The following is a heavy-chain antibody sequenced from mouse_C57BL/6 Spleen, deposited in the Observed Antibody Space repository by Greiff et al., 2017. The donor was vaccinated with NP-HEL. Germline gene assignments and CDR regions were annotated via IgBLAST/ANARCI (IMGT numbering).Heavy chain of an antibody. J-gene: IGHJ4*01. CDR2: ISDGGSYT. CDR3: ARDGELDAMDY. D-gene: IGHD4-1*01. V-gene: IGHV5-4*01. CDR1: GFTFSSYA. Sequence: VQLKESGGGLVKPGGSLKLSCAASGFTFSSYAMSWVRQTPEKRLEWVATISDGGSYTYYPDNVKGRFTISRDNAKNNLYLQMSHLKSEDTAMYYCARDGELDAMDYWGQGTSVTVSS.